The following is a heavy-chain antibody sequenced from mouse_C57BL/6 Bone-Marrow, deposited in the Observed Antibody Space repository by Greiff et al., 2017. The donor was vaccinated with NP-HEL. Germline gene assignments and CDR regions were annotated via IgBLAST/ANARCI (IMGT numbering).Heavy chain of an antibody. V-gene: IGHV5-17*01. CDR2: ISSGSSTI. Sequence: EVQVVESGGGLVKPGGSLKLSCAASGFTFSDYGMHWVRQAPEKGLEWVAYISSGSSTIYYADTVKGRFTISRDNAKNTLFLQMTSLRSEDTAMYYCARTYYSNRYYFDYWGQGTTLTVSS. J-gene: IGHJ2*01. CDR1: GFTFSDYG. D-gene: IGHD2-5*01. CDR3: ARTYYSNRYYFDY.